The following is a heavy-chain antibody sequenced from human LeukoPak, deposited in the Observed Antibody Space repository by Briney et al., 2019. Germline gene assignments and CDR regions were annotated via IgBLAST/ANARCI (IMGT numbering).Heavy chain of an antibody. CDR2: INSDGSTT. D-gene: IGHD1-26*01. CDR1: GFTFSSYW. J-gene: IGHJ3*02. V-gene: IGHV3-74*01. CDR3: AVKWTYDGFDI. Sequence: PGGSLRLSCSASGFTFSSYWMHRVRQAPGKGLVWVSRINSDGSTTTYADSMKGRFTISRDNAKNTLYLQMNSLRAEDTAVYHCAVKWTYDGFDIRGQGTMVTVSS.